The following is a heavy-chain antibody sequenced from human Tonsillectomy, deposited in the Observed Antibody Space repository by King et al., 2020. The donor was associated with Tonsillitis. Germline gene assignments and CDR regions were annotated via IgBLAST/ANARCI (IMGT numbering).Heavy chain of an antibody. D-gene: IGHD3-10*01. J-gene: IGHJ4*02. CDR1: GGSISSYY. V-gene: IGHV4-4*07. CDR3: ASEVRGVMQFDY. CDR2: IYVSGNT. Sequence: QLQESGPGLVKPSETLSLTCTVSGGSISSYYWNWIRQPAGKGLEWIGRIYVSGNTNYNPSLKLRVIMSVDTSKNQFSLMLSSVTAADTAVYYCASEVRGVMQFDYWGQGTLVTVSS.